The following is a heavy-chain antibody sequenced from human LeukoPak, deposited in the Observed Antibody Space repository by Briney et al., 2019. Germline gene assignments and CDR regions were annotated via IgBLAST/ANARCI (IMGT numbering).Heavy chain of an antibody. CDR3: AKGYCRGGSCYSGEDYFDY. Sequence: SGRSLRLSCAASGFTFSSYGMHWVRQAPGKGLEWVAVVWYDGSNTYYADSVKGRFTISRDNSKNTLYLQMNNLRAEDTAVYCCAKGYCRGGSCYSGEDYFDYWGQGTLVTVSS. D-gene: IGHD2-15*01. V-gene: IGHV3-33*06. J-gene: IGHJ4*02. CDR1: GFTFSSYG. CDR2: VWYDGSNT.